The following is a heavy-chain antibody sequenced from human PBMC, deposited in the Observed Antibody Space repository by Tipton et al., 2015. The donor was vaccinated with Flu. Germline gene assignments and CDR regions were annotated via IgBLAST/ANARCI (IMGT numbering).Heavy chain of an antibody. V-gene: IGHV4-38-2*01. Sequence: LRLSCSVSGASVGSPYCWGWVRQPPGKGLEWIGNICPGSPYYNASLRSRVTISLDGPRGQFSLRLTSVTAADTAVYFCARQSGYFAFHDYYGMDVWGQGTTVTVST. CDR3: ARQSGYFAFHDYYGMDV. CDR1: GASVGSPYC. D-gene: IGHD3-22*01. CDR2: ICPGSP. J-gene: IGHJ6*01.